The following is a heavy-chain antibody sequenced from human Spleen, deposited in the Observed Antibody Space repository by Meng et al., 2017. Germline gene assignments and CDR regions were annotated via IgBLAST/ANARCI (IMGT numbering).Heavy chain of an antibody. CDR3: ARDKRLPDLKYYYGSGSYYNENYYYGMDV. D-gene: IGHD3-10*01. CDR1: GGSISSSTYY. V-gene: IGHV4-39*07. J-gene: IGHJ6*02. CDR2: IHHSGST. Sequence: GSLRLSCTVSGGSISSSTYYWGWIRQPPGKGLEWIGNIHHSGSTYYNPSLKSRVTISVDTSKNQFSLKLSSVTAADTAVYYCARDKRLPDLKYYYGSGSYYNENYYYGMDVWGQGTTVTVSS.